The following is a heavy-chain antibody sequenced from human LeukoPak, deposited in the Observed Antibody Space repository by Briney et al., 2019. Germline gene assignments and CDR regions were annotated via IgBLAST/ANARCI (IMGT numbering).Heavy chain of an antibody. D-gene: IGHD3-10*01. V-gene: IGHV3-21*01. CDR1: GFTFSSYS. Sequence: GGSLRLSCAASGFTFSSYSMNWVRQAPGKGLEWVSSISSSSSYIYYADSVKGRFTISRDNAKNSLYLQMNSLRAEDTAVYYCARDKAMVRGVFYYYYMDVWGKGTTVTVSS. J-gene: IGHJ6*03. CDR2: ISSSSSYI. CDR3: ARDKAMVRGVFYYYYMDV.